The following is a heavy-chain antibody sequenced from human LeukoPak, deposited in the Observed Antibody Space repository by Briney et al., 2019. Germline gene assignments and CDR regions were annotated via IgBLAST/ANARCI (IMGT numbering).Heavy chain of an antibody. CDR3: ARGSFEGRRIMITFGGVIAT. CDR2: IYYSGST. CDR1: GGSISSSSYY. J-gene: IGHJ5*02. V-gene: IGHV4-39*01. D-gene: IGHD3-16*02. Sequence: SETLSLTCTVSGGSISSSSYYWGWIRQPPGKGLEWIGSIYYSGSTYYSPSLKSRVTISVDTSKNQFSLKLSSVTAADTAVYYCARGSFEGRRIMITFGGVIATWGQGTLVTVSS.